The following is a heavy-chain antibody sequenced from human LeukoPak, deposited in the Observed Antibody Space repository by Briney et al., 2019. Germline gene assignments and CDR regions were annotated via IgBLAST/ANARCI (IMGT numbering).Heavy chain of an antibody. J-gene: IGHJ6*02. D-gene: IGHD1-14*01. CDR3: ARDERVGTTYRGYGMDV. CDR1: RFTFSSYA. Sequence: SGGSLRLSCAASRFTFSSYAMPGVRKAPGKGLEGVAVISYDGSNKYYADSVKGRFTISRDNSKNTLYLQMNSLRAEDTAVYYCARDERVGTTYRGYGMDVWGQGTTVTVSS. V-gene: IGHV3-30-3*01. CDR2: ISYDGSNK.